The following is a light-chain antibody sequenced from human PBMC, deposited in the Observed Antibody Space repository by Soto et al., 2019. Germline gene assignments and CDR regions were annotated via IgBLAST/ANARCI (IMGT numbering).Light chain of an antibody. J-gene: IGKJ1*01. CDR1: QSISRNF. CDR3: QQCGGSPWT. V-gene: IGKV3-20*01. Sequence: DIVLTQSPGILSLSPGERATLSCRASQSISRNFLAWYQQKPGQAPRLLIFRASTMATGIPDRFSGSGSGTDFTLTISRLEPEDFALYYCQQCGGSPWTFGQGTKVEIK. CDR2: RAS.